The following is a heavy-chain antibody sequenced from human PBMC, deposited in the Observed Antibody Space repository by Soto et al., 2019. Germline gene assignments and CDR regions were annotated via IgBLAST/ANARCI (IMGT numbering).Heavy chain of an antibody. CDR3: AREGGSETLQPSYNWFDT. Sequence: ASVKVSCKASGYTFTDYHIHWVRQAPGQGLEVMGWINANYGGAGSAQQFQGRVTVTRDTSITTVYMELSNQRSDDTAVYYCAREGGSETLQPSYNWFDTWGQGTLVTVSS. D-gene: IGHD6-25*01. CDR2: INANYGGA. CDR1: GYTFTDYH. V-gene: IGHV1-2*02. J-gene: IGHJ5*02.